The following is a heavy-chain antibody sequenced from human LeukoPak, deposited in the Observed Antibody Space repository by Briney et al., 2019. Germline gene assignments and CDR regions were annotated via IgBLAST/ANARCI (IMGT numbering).Heavy chain of an antibody. CDR3: ARDLRGDAFDI. J-gene: IGHJ3*02. Sequence: GASVKVSCKASGYSFTSYAMNWVRQAPGQGLELLGWINTNTGNPTYAQGFTGRFVFSLDTSVSTAYLQISSLKAEDTAVYYCARDLRGDAFDIWGQGTMVTVSS. CDR2: INTNTGNP. CDR1: GYSFTSYA. V-gene: IGHV7-4-1*02. D-gene: IGHD5/OR15-5a*01.